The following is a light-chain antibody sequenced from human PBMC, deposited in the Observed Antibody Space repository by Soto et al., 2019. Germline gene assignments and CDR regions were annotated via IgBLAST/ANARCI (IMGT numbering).Light chain of an antibody. CDR2: DVS. CDR1: SSDVGGYDN. CDR3: RSYTSSSAVV. J-gene: IGLJ2*01. V-gene: IGLV2-14*03. Sequence: QSALTQPASVSGSPGQSITISCTGTSSDVGGYDNVSWYQQHPGKAPKLMIYDVSNRPSGVSNRFSGSKSDNTASLTISGLQAEDEADYYCRSYTSSSAVVFGGGTKLTVL.